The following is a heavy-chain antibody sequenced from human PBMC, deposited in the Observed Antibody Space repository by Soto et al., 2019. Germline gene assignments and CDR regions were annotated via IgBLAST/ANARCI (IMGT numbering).Heavy chain of an antibody. Sequence: QVQLQESGPGLVKPSQTLSLTRTVSGGSISSGGYYWSWIRQHPGKGLEWIGYIYYSGSTYYNPSLKSRVTISVDTSKNQFSLKLSSVTAADTAVYYCARDSIVVPAATDYYGMDVWGQGTTVTVSS. CDR1: GGSISSGGYY. CDR2: IYYSGST. V-gene: IGHV4-31*03. J-gene: IGHJ6*02. CDR3: ARDSIVVPAATDYYGMDV. D-gene: IGHD2-2*01.